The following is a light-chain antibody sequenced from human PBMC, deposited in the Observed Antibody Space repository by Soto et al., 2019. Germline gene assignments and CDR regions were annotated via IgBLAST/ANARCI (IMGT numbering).Light chain of an antibody. Sequence: QSALTQPASVSGSPGQSITISCTGTSSDVGGYNYVCWYQQNPGKAPKLMIYEVSNRPSGVSNRFSGSKSGNTASLPISGLQAEDESDYYCSSFTSNNIHVLGTGTKLTV. V-gene: IGLV2-14*01. J-gene: IGLJ1*01. CDR1: SSDVGGYNY. CDR2: EVS. CDR3: SSFTSNNIHV.